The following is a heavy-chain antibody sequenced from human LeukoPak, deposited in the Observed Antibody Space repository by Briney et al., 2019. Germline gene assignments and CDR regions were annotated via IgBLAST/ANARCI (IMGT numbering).Heavy chain of an antibody. Sequence: SGPALVKPTQTLTLTCTFSGFSLSTSGMRVSWIRQPPGKALEWLARIDWDDDKSYSTSLKTRLTISKDTSKNQVVLTMTNMDPVDTATYYCARVGNDYGDSAFDYWGQGTLVTVSS. CDR2: IDWDDDK. CDR1: GFSLSTSGMR. D-gene: IGHD4-17*01. V-gene: IGHV2-70*04. J-gene: IGHJ4*02. CDR3: ARVGNDYGDSAFDY.